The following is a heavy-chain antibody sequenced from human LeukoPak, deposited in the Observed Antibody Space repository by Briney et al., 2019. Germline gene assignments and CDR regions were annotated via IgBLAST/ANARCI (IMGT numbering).Heavy chain of an antibody. CDR1: GGSISSYY. J-gene: IGHJ4*02. CDR2: IYYSGGT. CDR3: ARGIAVADPFFDY. Sequence: SSETLSLTCTVSGGSISSYYWSWIRQPPGKGLEWIGYIYYSGGTNYNPSLKSRVTISVDTSKNQFSLKLSSVTAADTAVYYCARGIAVADPFFDYWGQGTLVTVSS. V-gene: IGHV4-59*01. D-gene: IGHD6-19*01.